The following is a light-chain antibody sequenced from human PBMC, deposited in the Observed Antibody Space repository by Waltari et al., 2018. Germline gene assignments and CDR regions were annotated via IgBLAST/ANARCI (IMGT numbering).Light chain of an antibody. Sequence: DIRMNQSPSSLSASVGDRVTITCRASQGINIYLAWYQQKPGKVPKLLIYAASTLQSGVPSRFSGSGSGTDFTLTISSLQPEDVATYYCQKYDSAHWTFGQGTKVEIK. CDR2: AAS. CDR3: QKYDSAHWT. J-gene: IGKJ1*01. CDR1: QGINIY. V-gene: IGKV1-27*01.